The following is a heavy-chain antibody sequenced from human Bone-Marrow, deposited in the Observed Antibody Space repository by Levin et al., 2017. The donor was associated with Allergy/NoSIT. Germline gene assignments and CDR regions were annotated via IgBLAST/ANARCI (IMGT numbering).Heavy chain of an antibody. CDR3: ASGPGGYMFGYGVGVLDF. Sequence: GGSLRLSCVASGFTFDSYAMHWVRQTPGKGLDWVAVTSHDGSSVYDADSVRGRFIISRDNAKNTLYLQMDSLRPEDTAVFYCASGPGGYMFGYGVGVLDFWGQGTQVTVSS. CDR2: TSHDGSSV. J-gene: IGHJ4*02. V-gene: IGHV3-30*04. D-gene: IGHD5-12*01. CDR1: GFTFDSYA.